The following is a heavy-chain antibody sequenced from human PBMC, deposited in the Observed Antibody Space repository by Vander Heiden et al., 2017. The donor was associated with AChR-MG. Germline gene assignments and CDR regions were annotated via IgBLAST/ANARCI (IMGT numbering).Heavy chain of an antibody. D-gene: IGHD5-12*01. V-gene: IGHV1-58*02. Sequence: QVQLEQSGPEVKKPGTSVKVSCKASGFTFTSSAMLWVRQTRGQRLEWIGWIVVGSGNTKDAQKFQERVTLTRDLSTSTAYMELSSLRSEDTAVYYCAASIVEMATIPNFDYWGQGTLVSVSS. J-gene: IGHJ4*02. CDR1: GFTFTSSA. CDR2: IVVGSGNT. CDR3: AASIVEMATIPNFDY.